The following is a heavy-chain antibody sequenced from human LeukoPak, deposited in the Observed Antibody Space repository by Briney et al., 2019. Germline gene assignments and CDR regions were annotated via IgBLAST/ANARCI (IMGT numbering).Heavy chain of an antibody. V-gene: IGHV3-21*01. D-gene: IGHD3-16*01. CDR3: AREGYSFGDDF. Sequence: GGSLRLSCAASGFTFSSYFMNWVRQAPGKGLEWVSSISSSSSSNIYYADSVKGRFTISRDNAKNSLFLQMNSLRAEDTAVYYCAREGYSFGDDFWGQGTLVTVSS. CDR2: ISSSSSSNI. J-gene: IGHJ4*02. CDR1: GFTFSSYF.